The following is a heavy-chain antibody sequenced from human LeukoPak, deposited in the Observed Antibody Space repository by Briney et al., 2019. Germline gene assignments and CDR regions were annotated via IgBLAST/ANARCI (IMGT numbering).Heavy chain of an antibody. CDR1: GFTFSSYG. D-gene: IGHD6-19*01. CDR3: ASRRGAVAGGIDY. J-gene: IGHJ4*02. Sequence: QPGRSLRLSCAASGFTFSSYGMHWVRQAPGKGLEWVAGISYDGRNKEYVDSVKGRFTISRDNAKNSLYLQMHSLRAEDTAVYYCASRRGAVAGGIDYWGQGTLVTVSS. V-gene: IGHV3-30*03. CDR2: ISYDGRNK.